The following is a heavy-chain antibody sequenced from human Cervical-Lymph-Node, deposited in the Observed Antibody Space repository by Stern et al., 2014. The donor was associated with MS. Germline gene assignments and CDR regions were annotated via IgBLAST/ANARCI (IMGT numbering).Heavy chain of an antibody. CDR2: LWYDGSNK. CDR1: GFTFSSYG. D-gene: IGHD6-13*01. V-gene: IGHV3-33*01. J-gene: IGHJ6*02. CDR3: ARSSSPSPYYYYGMDV. Sequence: VQLVESGGGVVQPGRSLRLSCAASGFTFSSYGMHWVRQAPGKGLEWVAVLWYDGSNKYYEDSVKGRFTISRDNSKNTLYLQMNSLRAEDTAVYYCARSSSPSPYYYYGMDVWGQGTTVTVSS.